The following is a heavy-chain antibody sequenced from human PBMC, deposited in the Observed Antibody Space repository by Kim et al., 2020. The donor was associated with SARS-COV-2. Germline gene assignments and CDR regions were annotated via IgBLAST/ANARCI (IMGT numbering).Heavy chain of an antibody. CDR3: TREDDMWSGYEAWFDP. Sequence: GGSLRLSCAASGFNFGGSAMHWVRQAPGKGLEWVGRIKSKTNGYATAYVASVKGRFTISRDDSKNTAYLQMNSLKSEDTAVYYCTREDDMWSGYEAWFDPWGQGTPGHRLL. CDR1: GFNFGGSA. D-gene: IGHD3-3*01. V-gene: IGHV3-73*01. J-gene: IGHJ5*02. CDR2: IKSKTNGYAT.